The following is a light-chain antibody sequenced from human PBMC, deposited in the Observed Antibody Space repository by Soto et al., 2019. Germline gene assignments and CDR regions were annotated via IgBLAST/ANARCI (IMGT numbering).Light chain of an antibody. CDR3: EQYYSTPLT. J-gene: IGKJ1*01. CDR1: QSVLYSPNNKNY. V-gene: IGKV4-1*01. Sequence: DIVMTQSPDSLAVSLGERATINCKSSQSVLYSPNNKNYLAWYQQKPGQPPKLLIYWASTRESGVPDRFSGSGSGTDFTLTISSLQAEDVAVYYCEQYYSTPLTFGKGTKVEIK. CDR2: WAS.